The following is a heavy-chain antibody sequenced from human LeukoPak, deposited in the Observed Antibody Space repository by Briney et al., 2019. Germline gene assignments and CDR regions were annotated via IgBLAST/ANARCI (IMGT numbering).Heavy chain of an antibody. CDR1: GGSISSGGYY. D-gene: IGHD3-10*01. V-gene: IGHV4-31*03. Sequence: NPSETLSLTCIVSGGSISSGGYYWSWIRQHPGKGLEWIGYIYYSGSTYYNPSLKSRVTISVDTSKNQFSLKLSSVTAADTAVYYCARPRSGSSGLDFDYWGQGTLVTVSS. CDR3: ARPRSGSSGLDFDY. J-gene: IGHJ4*02. CDR2: IYYSGST.